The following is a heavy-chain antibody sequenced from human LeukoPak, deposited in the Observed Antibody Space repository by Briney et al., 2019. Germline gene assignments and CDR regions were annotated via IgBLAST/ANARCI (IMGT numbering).Heavy chain of an antibody. CDR3: ARGGGRYSVDY. Sequence: GASVKVSCKAAGYTFIDYYMHWVRQAPGPGLEWIGWISPNSGGTKSVQKFQGRVTMTRDTSITTVYMELSGLSLDDTAVYYCARGGGRYSVDYWGQGTLVIVSS. V-gene: IGHV1-2*02. D-gene: IGHD1-26*01. CDR2: ISPNSGGT. J-gene: IGHJ4*02. CDR1: GYTFIDYY.